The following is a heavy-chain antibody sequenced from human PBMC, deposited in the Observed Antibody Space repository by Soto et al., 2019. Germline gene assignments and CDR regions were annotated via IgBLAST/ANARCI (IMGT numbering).Heavy chain of an antibody. CDR2: VSGSGDTS. D-gene: IGHD5-18*01. Sequence: GGSLRLSCAASGFTFSNYAMGWVRQAPGKGLEWVSTVSGSGDTSYYAQSVKGRFTISRDNSKNTLFLQMHSLRAEDTAVYYCARDQPGYSYGYGLGYWGQGTLVTVSS. V-gene: IGHV3-23*01. J-gene: IGHJ4*02. CDR1: GFTFSNYA. CDR3: ARDQPGYSYGYGLGY.